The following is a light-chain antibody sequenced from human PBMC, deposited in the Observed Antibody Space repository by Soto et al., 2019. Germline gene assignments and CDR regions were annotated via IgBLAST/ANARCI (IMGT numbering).Light chain of an antibody. Sequence: DIVMTQSPATLSVSPGESATLSCRATQSVTNHLAWYQHKPGQAPRLLIYDASTRATGIPARFSGSGSGTEFPLTIGSLQPEDFALYYCQHYNYWTYTFGQGTKVDIK. CDR2: DAS. V-gene: IGKV3-15*01. CDR3: QHYNYWTYT. CDR1: QSVTNH. J-gene: IGKJ2*01.